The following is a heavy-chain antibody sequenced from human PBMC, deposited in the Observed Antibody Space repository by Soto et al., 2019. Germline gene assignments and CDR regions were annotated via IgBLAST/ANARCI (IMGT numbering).Heavy chain of an antibody. CDR2: ISAYNGNT. CDR3: ARWGTPIDY. Sequence: QVQLVQSGAEVKKPGASVKVSCKASGYTFTNFGISWVRQAPGQGLEWMGWISAYNGNTNYAQKFQGRVTMTTDTSTSTAYMEGRSLTFDYTAVYDCARWGTPIDYWGQGTLVTVSS. V-gene: IGHV1-18*01. D-gene: IGHD3-16*01. CDR1: GYTFTNFG. J-gene: IGHJ4*02.